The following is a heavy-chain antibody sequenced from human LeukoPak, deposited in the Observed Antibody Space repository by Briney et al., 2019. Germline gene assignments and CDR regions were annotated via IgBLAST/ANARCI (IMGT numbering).Heavy chain of an antibody. V-gene: IGHV1-2*02. CDR2: INRESGDT. J-gene: IGHJ5*01. CDR1: GYTFTVNY. D-gene: IGHD5-12*01. CDR3: APRGGYEDSKFDS. Sequence: ASVKVSCKAPGYTFTVNYIHWVRQAPGQGLDWMGWINRESGDTFYAQRFQGRITLTWDTSLSTAYMELSRLTSDDTAVYYCAPRGGYEDSKFDSWGQGTLVTVSS.